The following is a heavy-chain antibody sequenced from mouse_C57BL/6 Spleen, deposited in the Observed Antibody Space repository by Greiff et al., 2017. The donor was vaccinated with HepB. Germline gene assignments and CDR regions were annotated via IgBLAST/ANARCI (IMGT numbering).Heavy chain of an antibody. CDR2: ISDGGSYT. V-gene: IGHV5-4*01. CDR3: ARDPRYGGFAY. CDR1: GFTFSSYA. Sequence: DVKLVESGGGLVKPGGSLKLSCAASGFTFSSYAMSWVRQTPEKRLEWVATISDGGSYTYYPDNVKGRFTISRDNAKNNLYLQMSHLKSEDTAMYYCARDPRYGGFAYWGQGTLVTVSA. D-gene: IGHD2-12*01. J-gene: IGHJ3*01.